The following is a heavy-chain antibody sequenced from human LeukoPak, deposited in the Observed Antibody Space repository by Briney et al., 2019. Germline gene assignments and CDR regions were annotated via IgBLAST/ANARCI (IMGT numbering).Heavy chain of an antibody. Sequence: PGGSLRLSCAASGFTFSDYSMNWVRQAPGKGREWVASVNTVSSYIYYADSMRGRFTISRDNAKNSLFLQMNSLRAEDTAVYYCAGLRRNSDRSDFFYYYDHWGQGTLVTVSS. V-gene: IGHV3-21*01. CDR3: AGLRRNSDRSDFFYYYDH. CDR1: GFTFSDYS. D-gene: IGHD3-22*01. CDR2: VNTVSSYI. J-gene: IGHJ4*02.